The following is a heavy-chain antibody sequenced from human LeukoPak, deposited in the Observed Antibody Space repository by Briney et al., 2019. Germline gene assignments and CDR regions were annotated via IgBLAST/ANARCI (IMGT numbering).Heavy chain of an antibody. D-gene: IGHD5-12*01. Sequence: SETLSLTCAVYGGSFSGYYWSWIRQPPGKGLEWIGEINHSGSTNYNPSLKSRVTISVDTSKNQFSLKLSSVTAADTAVYYCARQGLAGYGGYRYWGQGTLVTVSS. J-gene: IGHJ4*02. V-gene: IGHV4-34*01. CDR1: GGSFSGYY. CDR2: INHSGST. CDR3: ARQGLAGYGGYRY.